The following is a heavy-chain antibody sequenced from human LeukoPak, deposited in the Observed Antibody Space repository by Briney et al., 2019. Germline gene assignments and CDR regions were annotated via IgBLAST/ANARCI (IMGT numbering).Heavy chain of an antibody. CDR1: GGSISSYY. D-gene: IGHD3-9*01. Sequence: SETLSLTCTVSGGSISSYYWSWIRQPPGKGLEWIGYIYYSGSTNYNPSLKSRVTISVDTSKNQFSLKLSSVTAADTAVYYCARVYYDILAGYPTGYYYYCMDVWGKGTTVTVSS. V-gene: IGHV4-59*01. CDR2: IYYSGST. J-gene: IGHJ6*03. CDR3: ARVYYDILAGYPTGYYYYCMDV.